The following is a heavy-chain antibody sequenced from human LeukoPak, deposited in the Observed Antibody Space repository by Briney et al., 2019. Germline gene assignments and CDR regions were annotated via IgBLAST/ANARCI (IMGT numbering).Heavy chain of an antibody. CDR2: IYYTGST. CDR1: GDSISSSSYY. CDR3: ARHSISSGSYYGSGTHYNNGLDV. D-gene: IGHD3-10*01. V-gene: IGHV4-39*01. Sequence: SETLSLTCTVSGDSISSSSYYWGWIRQPPGKGLEWIGSIYYTGSTNYNPSLKSRVTISVDTSKHQFSLKLSSVTAADTAVYYCARHSISSGSYYGSGTHYNNGLDVWGQGTTVTVSS. J-gene: IGHJ6*02.